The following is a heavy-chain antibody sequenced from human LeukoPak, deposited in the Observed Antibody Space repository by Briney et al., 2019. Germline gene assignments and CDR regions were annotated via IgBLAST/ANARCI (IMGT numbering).Heavy chain of an antibody. CDR2: ISGSGGST. V-gene: IGHV3-23*01. CDR3: ARDPDSSGYYTFDY. CDR1: GFTFSSYA. Sequence: GGSLRLSCAASGFTFSSYAMSWVRQAPGKGLEWVSAISGSGGSTYYADSVKGRFTISRDNSKNTLYLQMNSLRAEDTAVYYCARDPDSSGYYTFDYWGQGTLVTVSS. J-gene: IGHJ4*02. D-gene: IGHD3-22*01.